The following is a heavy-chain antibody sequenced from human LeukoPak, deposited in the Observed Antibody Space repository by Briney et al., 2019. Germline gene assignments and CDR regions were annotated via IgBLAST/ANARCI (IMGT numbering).Heavy chain of an antibody. J-gene: IGHJ4*02. CDR3: AKDMQRESDY. V-gene: IGHV3-30-3*01. CDR2: ISYDGSNK. CDR1: GFTFSSYA. Sequence: PGGSLRLSCAASGFTFSSYAMHWVRQAPGKGLEWVAVISYDGSNKYYADSVKGRFTISRDNSKNTLYLQMNSLRAEDTAVYYCAKDMQRESDYWGQGTLVTVSS. D-gene: IGHD6-25*01.